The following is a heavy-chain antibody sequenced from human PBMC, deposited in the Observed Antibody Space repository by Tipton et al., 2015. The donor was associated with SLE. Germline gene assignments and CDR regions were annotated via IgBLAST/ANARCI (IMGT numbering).Heavy chain of an antibody. Sequence: TLSLTCDVNGGSFSGYYWSWIRQPPGKGLEWIGEVSHRGTTNYNPSLDSRVTISLDRFNNQFTLKMTSVTAADTAVYYCARGQYKRDYWGQGTLVTVSS. D-gene: IGHD1-1*01. V-gene: IGHV4-34*01. CDR2: VSHRGTT. J-gene: IGHJ4*02. CDR1: GGSFSGYY. CDR3: ARGQYKRDY.